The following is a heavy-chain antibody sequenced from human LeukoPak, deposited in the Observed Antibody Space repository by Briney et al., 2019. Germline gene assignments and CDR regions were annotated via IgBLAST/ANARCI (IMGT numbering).Heavy chain of an antibody. J-gene: IGHJ5*02. CDR1: GFTFSSYG. V-gene: IGHV3-15*01. Sequence: GGSLRLSCAASGFTFSSYGMSWVRRAPGKGLEWVGRIKSKTDGGTTDYAAPVKGRFTISRDDSKNTLYLQMNSLKTEDTAVYYCTTYSSAGFDPWGQGTLVTVSS. CDR3: TTYSSAGFDP. CDR2: IKSKTDGGTT. D-gene: IGHD6-19*01.